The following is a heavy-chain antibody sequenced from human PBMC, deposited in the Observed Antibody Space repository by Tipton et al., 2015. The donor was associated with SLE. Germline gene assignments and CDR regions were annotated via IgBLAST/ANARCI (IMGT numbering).Heavy chain of an antibody. CDR2: IIPLFGTP. Sequence: QSGAEVKKPGSSVKVSCKASGGSFSDYAISWVRQAPGQGLEWMGGIIPLFGTPHYAQRFQGRVSITTDESTSTAYMELRSLKSEDTAAYYCARRDDVLEWTSLVSWGQGTLVTVSS. V-gene: IGHV1-69*05. CDR3: ARRDDVLEWTSLVS. CDR1: GGSFSDYA. J-gene: IGHJ4*02. D-gene: IGHD3-3*01.